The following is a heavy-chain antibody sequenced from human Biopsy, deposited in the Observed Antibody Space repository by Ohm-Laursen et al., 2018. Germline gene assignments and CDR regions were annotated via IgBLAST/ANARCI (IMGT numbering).Heavy chain of an antibody. CDR3: ARAVGIAAAPIDY. CDR1: GFLVSDYC. Sequence: SLRLSCTASGFLVSDYCMSWIRQAPGRGLEWVSDINSSGSTKYHAESVKGRFTISRDNAMNSVYLQMNSLRGEDTAVYYCARAVGIAAAPIDYWGQGTLVTVSS. D-gene: IGHD2-15*01. V-gene: IGHV3-11*01. J-gene: IGHJ4*02. CDR2: INSSGSTK.